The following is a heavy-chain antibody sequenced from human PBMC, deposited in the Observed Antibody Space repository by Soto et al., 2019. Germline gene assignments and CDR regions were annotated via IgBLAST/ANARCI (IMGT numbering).Heavy chain of an antibody. J-gene: IGHJ4*02. Sequence: PSETLSLTCTVSGGSISSYYWSWTRQPPGKGLEWIGYIYYSGSTNYNPSLKSRVTISVDTSKNQFSLKLSSVTAADTAVYYCARAGYGYSFDYWGQGTLVTVSS. D-gene: IGHD5-18*01. CDR1: GGSISSYY. CDR3: ARAGYGYSFDY. CDR2: IYYSGST. V-gene: IGHV4-59*01.